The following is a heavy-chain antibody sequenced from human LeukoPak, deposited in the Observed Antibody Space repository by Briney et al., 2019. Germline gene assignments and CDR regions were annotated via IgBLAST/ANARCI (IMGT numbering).Heavy chain of an antibody. CDR1: GFTFSRYW. Sequence: GGSLRLSCAASGFTFSRYWMHWVRQAPGKGLEWVANIKQDGNEKYYVDSVKGRFSISRDNAKNSLFLQMDSLRAEDTAVYYCAKEGAYPIITYDSWGQGALVTVSS. CDR2: IKQDGNEK. D-gene: IGHD3-10*01. V-gene: IGHV3-7*01. CDR3: AKEGAYPIITYDS. J-gene: IGHJ5*01.